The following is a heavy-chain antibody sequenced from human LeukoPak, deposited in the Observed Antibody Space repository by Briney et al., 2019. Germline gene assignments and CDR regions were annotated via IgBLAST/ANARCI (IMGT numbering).Heavy chain of an antibody. D-gene: IGHD2-2*01. CDR3: ARDPVGYCSSTSCYL. V-gene: IGHV4-30-4*01. Sequence: PSETLSLTCTVSGGSISSGDYYWSWIRQPPGTGLEWIGYIYYSGSTYYNPSLKSRVTISVDTSKNQFSLKLSSVTAADTAVYYCARDPVGYCSSTSCYLWGQGTLVTVSS. CDR2: IYYSGST. J-gene: IGHJ4*02. CDR1: GGSISSGDYY.